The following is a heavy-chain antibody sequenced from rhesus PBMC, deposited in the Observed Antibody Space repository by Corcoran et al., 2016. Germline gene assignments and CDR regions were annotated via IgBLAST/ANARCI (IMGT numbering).Heavy chain of an antibody. Sequence: QVKLQQWGEGLVKPSETLSLTCAVYGGSLSGYYWSWIRQPPGKGLVWMGNIDGNRASTHYNPSRNNRVTSSKATSTNQVSLKLSSVTAADTAVYYCARQVWIAASPWVFDYWGQGVLVTVSS. CDR3: ARQVWIAASPWVFDY. CDR2: IDGNRAST. CDR1: GGSLSGYY. V-gene: IGHV4-73*01. D-gene: IGHD6-25*01. J-gene: IGHJ4*01.